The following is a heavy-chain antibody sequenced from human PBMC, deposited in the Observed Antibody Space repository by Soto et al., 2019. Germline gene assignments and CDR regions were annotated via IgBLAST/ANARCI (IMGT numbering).Heavy chain of an antibody. CDR1: GITFSTYW. CDR3: AGRTGLAEAFYY. Sequence: QPGGSLRLSCAASGITFSTYWMSWVRQAPGKGLEWVANIKQDGSEKYYVDSVKGRFTISRDNAKNSLYLQMNSVRAEDTAVYYIAGRTGLAEAFYYWTQRTLVTVSS. D-gene: IGHD6-13*01. V-gene: IGHV3-7*01. CDR2: IKQDGSEK. J-gene: IGHJ4*02.